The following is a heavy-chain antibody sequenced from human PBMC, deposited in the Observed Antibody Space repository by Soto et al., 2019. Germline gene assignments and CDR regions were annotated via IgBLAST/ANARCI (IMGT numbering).Heavy chain of an antibody. Sequence: EVQLLESGGGLVQPGGSLRLSCAASGFTFSSYAMSWVRQAPGKGLEWVSAISGSGGSTYSADSVKGRFTISRDNSKNTRYLQMNSLRAEDTAVYYCAKGGIDIVVVPAATDFAYWGQGTLVTVSS. CDR1: GFTFSSYA. D-gene: IGHD2-2*01. CDR3: AKGGIDIVVVPAATDFAY. CDR2: ISGSGGST. J-gene: IGHJ4*02. V-gene: IGHV3-23*01.